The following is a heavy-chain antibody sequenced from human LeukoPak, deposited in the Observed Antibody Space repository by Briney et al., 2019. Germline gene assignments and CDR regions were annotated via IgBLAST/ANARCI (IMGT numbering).Heavy chain of an antibody. CDR2: INPNSGGT. J-gene: IGHJ4*02. CDR3: ARVSSGWSGFLYYFDY. D-gene: IGHD6-19*01. V-gene: IGHV1-2*02. Sequence: ASVKVSCKASGYTFTGYYMHWVRRAPGQGLEWMGWINPNSGGTNYAQKFQGRVTMTRDTSISTAYMELSRLRSDDTAVYYCARVSSGWSGFLYYFDYWGQGTLVTVSS. CDR1: GYTFTGYY.